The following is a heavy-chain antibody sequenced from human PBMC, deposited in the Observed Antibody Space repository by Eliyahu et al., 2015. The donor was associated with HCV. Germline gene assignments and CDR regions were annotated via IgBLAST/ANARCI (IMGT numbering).Heavy chain of an antibody. CDR3: ARHAQDFWSGYYMYFDL. V-gene: IGHV5-51*01. CDR1: GYSFTTYW. Sequence: EVQLVQSGAEVKKPGESLKISCKVSGYSFTTYWIAWVRQMPGRGLEWMGIIYPGDSDTRYSPSFQGQVTISADKSISTAYLQWSSLQASDTAMYYCARHAQDFWSGYYMYFDLWGRGTLVTVSS. CDR2: IYPGDSDT. D-gene: IGHD3-3*01. J-gene: IGHJ2*01.